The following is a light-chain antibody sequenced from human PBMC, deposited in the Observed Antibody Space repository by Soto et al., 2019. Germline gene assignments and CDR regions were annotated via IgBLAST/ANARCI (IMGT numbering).Light chain of an antibody. J-gene: IGKJ3*01. Sequence: EIVLTQSPATLSLSPGDRATLSCRASQSVSSYLAWYQQKPGQAPRLLIYDASNRATGIPARFSGSGSGTDFTLTISSLEPEDFAVYYCQQRSNWHPRITFGPGTKGDIK. V-gene: IGKV3-11*01. CDR1: QSVSSY. CDR2: DAS. CDR3: QQRSNWHPRIT.